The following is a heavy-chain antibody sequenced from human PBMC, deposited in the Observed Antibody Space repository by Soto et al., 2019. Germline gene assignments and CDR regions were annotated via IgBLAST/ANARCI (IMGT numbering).Heavy chain of an antibody. CDR1: GYTFSNYA. D-gene: IGHD3-3*01. CDR2: ISDSGGST. J-gene: IGHJ6*02. V-gene: IGHV3-23*01. CDR3: AIDRVVLSYFYYGMDV. Sequence: EVQLLESGGGLVQPGGSLRLSCVASGYTFSNYAMSWVRQAPGKGLEWVSGISDSGGSTYHADSVKGRFTISRDNSKNTLYLQMNSLRAEDKAVYYCAIDRVVLSYFYYGMDVWGQGTAVTVSS.